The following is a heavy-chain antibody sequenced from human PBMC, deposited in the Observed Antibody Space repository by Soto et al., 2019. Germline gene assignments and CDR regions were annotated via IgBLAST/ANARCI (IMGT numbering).Heavy chain of an antibody. V-gene: IGHV4-31*03. CDR3: ARASFDTAMANY. CDR2: IYYSGST. Sequence: SETLSLTCTVSGGSISSGGYYWSWIRQHPGKGLEWIGYIYYSGSTYYNPSLKSRVTISVDTSKNQFSLKLSSVTAADTAVYYCARASFDTAMANYWGQGTLVTVSS. CDR1: GGSISSGGYY. J-gene: IGHJ4*02. D-gene: IGHD5-18*01.